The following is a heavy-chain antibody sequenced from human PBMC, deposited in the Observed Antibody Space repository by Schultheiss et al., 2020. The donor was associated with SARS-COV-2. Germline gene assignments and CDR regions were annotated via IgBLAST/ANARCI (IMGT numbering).Heavy chain of an antibody. J-gene: IGHJ3*02. CDR3: ARVVARAFDI. D-gene: IGHD2-15*01. CDR2: INHSGST. CDR1: GFTFSSYS. Sequence: GSLRLSCAASGFTFSSYSMNWVRQAPGKGLEWIGEINHSGSTNYNPSLKSRVTISVDTSKNQFSLKLSSVTAADTAVYYCARVVARAFDIWGQGTMVTVSS. V-gene: IGHV4-34*01.